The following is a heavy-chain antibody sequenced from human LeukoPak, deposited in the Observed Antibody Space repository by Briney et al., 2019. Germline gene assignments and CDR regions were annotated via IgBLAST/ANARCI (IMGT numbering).Heavy chain of an antibody. CDR1: GYTFTSYG. J-gene: IGHJ4*02. V-gene: IGHV1-18*01. CDR3: ARVYSSSWSHTLYFDY. Sequence: ASVKVSCKASGYTFTSYGLSWVRQAPGQGLEWMGWISAYNGNTNYAQKLQGRVTMTTDTSTSTAYMELRSLRSDDTAVYYCARVYSSSWSHTLYFDYWGQGTLVTVSS. D-gene: IGHD6-13*01. CDR2: ISAYNGNT.